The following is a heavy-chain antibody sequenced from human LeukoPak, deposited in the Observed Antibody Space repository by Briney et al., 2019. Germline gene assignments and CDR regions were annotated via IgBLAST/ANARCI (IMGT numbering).Heavy chain of an antibody. D-gene: IGHD1-26*01. CDR3: ARDDAYSGSYQGAFDI. J-gene: IGHJ3*02. V-gene: IGHV3-48*04. CDR2: ISSSSSTI. CDR1: GFTFSSYS. Sequence: GGSLRLPCAASGFTFSSYSMNWVRQAPGKGLGWVSYISSSSSTIYYADSVKGRFTISRDNAKNSLYLQMNSLRAEDTAVYYCARDDAYSGSYQGAFDIWGQGTMVTVSS.